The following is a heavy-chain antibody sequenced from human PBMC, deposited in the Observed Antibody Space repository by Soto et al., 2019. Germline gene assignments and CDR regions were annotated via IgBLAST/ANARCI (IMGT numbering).Heavy chain of an antibody. CDR3: ARAYCTNGVCYYFDY. CDR2: IYYSGST. Sequence: SQTLSLTCTVSGGSVSSGSYYWSWIRQPPGKGLEWIGYIYYSGSTNYNPSLKSRVTISVDTSKNQFSLKLSSVTAADTAVYYCARAYCTNGVCYYFDYWGQGTLVTVSS. CDR1: GGSVSSGSYY. D-gene: IGHD2-8*01. J-gene: IGHJ4*02. V-gene: IGHV4-61*01.